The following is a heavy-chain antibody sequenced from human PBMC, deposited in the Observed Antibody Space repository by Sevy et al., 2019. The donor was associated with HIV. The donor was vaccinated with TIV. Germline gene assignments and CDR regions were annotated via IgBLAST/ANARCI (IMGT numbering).Heavy chain of an antibody. J-gene: IGHJ4*02. CDR1: GFTFDDYA. CDR2: ISWNSGSI. D-gene: IGHD3-22*01. V-gene: IGHV3-9*01. Sequence: GGSLRLCCAASGFTFDDYAMHWVRQAPGKGLEWVSGISWNSGSIGYADSVKGRFTISRDNAKNSLYLQMNSLRAEDTALYYCAKNGELGAPYYDSSGYFNYFDYWGQGTLVTVSS. CDR3: AKNGELGAPYYDSSGYFNYFDY.